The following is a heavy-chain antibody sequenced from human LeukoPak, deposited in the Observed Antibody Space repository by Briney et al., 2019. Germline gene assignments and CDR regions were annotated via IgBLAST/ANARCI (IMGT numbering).Heavy chain of an antibody. V-gene: IGHV4-59*01. CDR1: GGTISSYY. CDR2: IYYSGST. Sequence: SETLSLTCTVSGGTISSYYWGWIRQPPGKGLEWIGYIYYSGSTNYNPSLKSRVTISVDTSKNQFSLKLSSVTAADTAVYYCARGSQWLFYSFDYWGQGTLVTVSS. J-gene: IGHJ4*02. D-gene: IGHD3-3*01. CDR3: ARGSQWLFYSFDY.